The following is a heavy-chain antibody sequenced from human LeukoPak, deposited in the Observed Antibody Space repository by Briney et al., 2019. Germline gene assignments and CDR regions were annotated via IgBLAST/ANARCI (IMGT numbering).Heavy chain of an antibody. V-gene: IGHV4-39*07. CDR3: ARCYDSSGYYLDY. D-gene: IGHD3-22*01. Sequence: SETLSLTCTVSGGSITTSSYYWGWIRQPPGKGLEWIGIIYYSGSTYYNPSLKGRVTISVDTSKNQFSLKLSSVTAADTAVYYCARCYDSSGYYLDYWGQGTLVTVSS. CDR2: IYYSGST. J-gene: IGHJ4*02. CDR1: GGSITTSSYY.